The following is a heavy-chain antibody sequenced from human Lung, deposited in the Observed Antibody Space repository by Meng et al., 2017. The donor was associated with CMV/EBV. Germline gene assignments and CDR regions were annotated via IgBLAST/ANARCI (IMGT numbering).Heavy chain of an antibody. CDR3: ASFTRQLQVVGAIYWYADL. Sequence: GESLKISCAASGFSVTTNDINWVRQAPGKGLEWVSITFRAGNTYYTDSVKGRFTVSRDNSKNTLYLQMDSLRVEDTAVYYCASFTRQLQVVGAIYWYADLWGRGNLVNVAS. D-gene: IGHD2-15*01. CDR2: TFRAGNT. V-gene: IGHV3-66*02. J-gene: IGHJ2*01. CDR1: GFSVTTND.